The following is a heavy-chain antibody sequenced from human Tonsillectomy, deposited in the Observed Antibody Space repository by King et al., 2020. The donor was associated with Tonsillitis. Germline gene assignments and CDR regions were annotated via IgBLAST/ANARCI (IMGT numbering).Heavy chain of an antibody. J-gene: IGHJ4*02. Sequence: VQLQESGPGLVRPSQTLSLICSVSGYSLTSGGYFWSWIRQHPDKGLEWIGSIYHSGPTYHTPSLRSRLFMSVDTSKNQFSLRLTSVTAADTAVYYCARNRDYGDYVDFWGQGTLVAVSS. CDR2: IYHSGPT. CDR3: ARNRDYGDYVDF. D-gene: IGHD4-17*01. CDR1: GYSLTSGGYF. V-gene: IGHV4-31*03.